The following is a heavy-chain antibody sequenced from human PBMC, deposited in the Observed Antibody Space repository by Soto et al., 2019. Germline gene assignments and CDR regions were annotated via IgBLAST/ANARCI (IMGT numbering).Heavy chain of an antibody. CDR3: ARERGYNGMDV. CDR1: GGSISSGGYY. Sequence: QVQLQESGPGLVKPSQTLSLTCTVSGGSISSGGYYWSWIRQQPGKGLEWIGYIYYSGSTDYNPSLKSRVTISVDTSKNQFSLKLSSVTAAATAMYYCARERGYNGMDVWGQGTTVTVSS. V-gene: IGHV4-31*03. CDR2: IYYSGST. J-gene: IGHJ6*02. D-gene: IGHD6-13*01.